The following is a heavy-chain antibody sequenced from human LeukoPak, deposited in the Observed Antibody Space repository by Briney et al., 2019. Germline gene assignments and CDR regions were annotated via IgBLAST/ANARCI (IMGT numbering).Heavy chain of an antibody. V-gene: IGHV4-34*01. CDR3: ARYVPVKTGPTRASFDY. D-gene: IGHD1-1*01. CDR2: INQSGAT. Sequence: PSETLSLTCSVYGGSFSDYDWSWVRQAPGRGLQWIGEINQSGATNCDPSLKSRVTMSIDTSKSQFSLSLRSFAAADTAVYFCARYVPVKTGPTRASFDYWGQGILVSVSS. J-gene: IGHJ4*02. CDR1: GGSFSDYD.